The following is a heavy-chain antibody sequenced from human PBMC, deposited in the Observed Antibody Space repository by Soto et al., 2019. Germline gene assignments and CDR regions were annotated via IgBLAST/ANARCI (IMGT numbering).Heavy chain of an antibody. CDR1: GFTFCSYA. V-gene: IGHV3-23*01. Sequence: HGGSLRLSCAACGFTFCSYAMSWVRQAPGKGLEWVSAISGSGGSTYYADSVKGRFTISRDNSKNTLYLQMNSLRAEDTAVYYCAKGLQDLGYCSSTSCPSGSAVYYGMDVWGQGTTVTVSS. CDR3: AKGLQDLGYCSSTSCPSGSAVYYGMDV. CDR2: ISGSGGST. D-gene: IGHD2-2*01. J-gene: IGHJ6*02.